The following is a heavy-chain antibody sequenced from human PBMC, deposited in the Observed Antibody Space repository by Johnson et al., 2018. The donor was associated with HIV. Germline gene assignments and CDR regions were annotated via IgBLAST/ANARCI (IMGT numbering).Heavy chain of an antibody. Sequence: QEQLVESGGDVVRPGGSLRISCVASGFKLYEYDVSWVRQVPGKGLEWVAFTRYDGSNKYYADSVKGRFTISRDNSKNTLYLQMHSLRGDDTGHNVRGLLGLRWAMWG. CDR1: GFKLYEYD. V-gene: IGHV3-30*02. D-gene: IGHD3-10*02. J-gene: IGHJ1*01. CDR3: GLLGLRWAM. CDR2: TRYDGSNK.